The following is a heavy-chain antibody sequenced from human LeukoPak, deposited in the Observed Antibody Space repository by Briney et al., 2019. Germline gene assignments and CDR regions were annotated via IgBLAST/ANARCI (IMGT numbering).Heavy chain of an antibody. CDR2: ISWNSGSI. V-gene: IGHV3-9*01. D-gene: IGHD1-26*01. Sequence: GGSLRLSRAASGFTFDDYAMHWVRQAPGKGLEWVSGISWNSGSIGYADSVKGRFTISRDNAKNSLYLQMNSLRAEDTALYYCAKAASGSYYDYWGQGTLVTVSS. CDR3: AKAASGSYYDY. CDR1: GFTFDDYA. J-gene: IGHJ4*02.